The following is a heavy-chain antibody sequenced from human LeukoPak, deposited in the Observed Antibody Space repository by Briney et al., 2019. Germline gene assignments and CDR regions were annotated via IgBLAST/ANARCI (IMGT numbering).Heavy chain of an antibody. D-gene: IGHD6-13*01. Sequence: ASVKVSCKASGYTFTGYYMHWVRQAPAQGLEWMGRINPNSVGTNYAQKFQGRVTMTRDTSISTAYMELSRLRSDDTAVYYCARGGIAEDFDYWGQGTLVTVSS. CDR3: ARGGIAEDFDY. V-gene: IGHV1-2*06. J-gene: IGHJ4*02. CDR1: GYTFTGYY. CDR2: INPNSVGT.